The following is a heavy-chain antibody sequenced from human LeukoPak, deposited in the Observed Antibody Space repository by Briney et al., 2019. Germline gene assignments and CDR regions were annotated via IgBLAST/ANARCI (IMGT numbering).Heavy chain of an antibody. V-gene: IGHV3-21*01. CDR3: ARGRAVAANNWFDP. D-gene: IGHD6-19*01. CDR2: ISSSSSYI. CDR1: GFTFSSYS. Sequence: GSLRLSCAASGFTFSSYSMNWVRQAPGKGLEWVSSISSSSSYIYYADSVKGRFTISRDNAKNSLYLQMNSLRAEDTAVYYCARGRAVAANNWFDPWGQGTLVTVSS. J-gene: IGHJ5*02.